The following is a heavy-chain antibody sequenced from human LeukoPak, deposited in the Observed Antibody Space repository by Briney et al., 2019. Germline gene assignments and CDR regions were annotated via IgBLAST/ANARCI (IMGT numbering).Heavy chain of an antibody. CDR1: GGSISSSTSGWGWY. V-gene: IGHV4-39*07. D-gene: IGHD4-17*01. J-gene: IGHJ4*02. CDR2: IYYSGST. CDR3: AREDPTVTTEY. Sequence: SETLSLTCTGSGGSISSSTSGWGWYWGWIRQPPGKGLEWIGSIYYSGSTYYNPSLKGRVTISVDTSKNQFSLKLSSVTAADTAVYYCAREDPTVTTEYWGQGTLVTVSS.